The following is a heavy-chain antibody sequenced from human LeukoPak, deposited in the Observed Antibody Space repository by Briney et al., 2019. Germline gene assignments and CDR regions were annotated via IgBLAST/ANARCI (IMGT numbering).Heavy chain of an antibody. V-gene: IGHV3-9*01. D-gene: IGHD5-24*01. CDR2: ISWNSGAI. CDR1: GFSLEDYG. CDR3: VKTKNMGYNYVAYFHY. J-gene: IGHJ4*02. Sequence: PGGSLRLSCAASGFSLEDYGMHWVRQAPGKRLEWVAGISWNSGAIGYVDSVKGRFTISRDNARNSLFLQMNSLRPEDTALYFCVKTKNMGYNYVAYFHYWGQGTLVTVSS.